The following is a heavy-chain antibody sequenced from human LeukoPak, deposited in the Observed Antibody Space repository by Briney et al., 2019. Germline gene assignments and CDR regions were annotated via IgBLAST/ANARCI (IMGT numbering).Heavy chain of an antibody. CDR1: GASVSSIGYS. J-gene: IGHJ4*02. CDR3: ARVVVPAAIVDY. Sequence: KPSQTLSLTCGVSGASVSSIGYSWSWIRQPPGRGLEWIGYIYQSGSTSYNPSLQSRVTISIDRSKNQFSLKLSSVTAADTAVYYCARVVVPAAIVDYWGQGTLVTVSS. CDR2: IYQSGST. D-gene: IGHD2-2*01. V-gene: IGHV4-30-2*01.